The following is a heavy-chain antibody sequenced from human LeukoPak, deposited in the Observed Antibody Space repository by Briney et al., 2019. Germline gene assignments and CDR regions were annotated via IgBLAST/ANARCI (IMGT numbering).Heavy chain of an antibody. CDR3: ARVASGYDVFDI. Sequence: SETLSLTCTVSGGSISSYYWSWIRQPPGKGLEWIGYIYYSGSTNYNPSLKSRVTILVDTSKNQFSLKLSSVTAADTAVFYCARVASGYDVFDIWGQGTMVTVSS. J-gene: IGHJ3*02. CDR2: IYYSGST. CDR1: GGSISSYY. V-gene: IGHV4-59*01. D-gene: IGHD3-3*01.